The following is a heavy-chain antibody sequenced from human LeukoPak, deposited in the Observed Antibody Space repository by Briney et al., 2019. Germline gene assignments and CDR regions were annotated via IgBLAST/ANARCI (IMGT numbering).Heavy chain of an antibody. V-gene: IGHV3-23*01. Sequence: GGSLRLSCAASGFTFSSYAMSWVRQAPGKGLEWVSAISGSGGSIYYADSVKGRFTISRDNSKNTLYLQMNSLRAEDTAVYYCAKDLGGSYYYAYWGQGTLVTVSS. CDR3: AKDLGGSYYYAY. CDR2: ISGSGGSI. CDR1: GFTFSSYA. D-gene: IGHD1-26*01. J-gene: IGHJ4*02.